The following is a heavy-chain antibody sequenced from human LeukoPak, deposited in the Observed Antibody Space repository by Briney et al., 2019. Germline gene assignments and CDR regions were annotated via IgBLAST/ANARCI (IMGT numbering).Heavy chain of an antibody. Sequence: PSETLSLTCTVSGGSISSSSYYWGWIRQPPGKGLEWIGSIYYSGSTYYNPSLKSRVTISVDTSKNQFSLKLSSVPAADTAVYYCARTTGRYCSSTSCYQAMFDPWGQGTLVTVSS. V-gene: IGHV4-39*01. CDR3: ARTTGRYCSSTSCYQAMFDP. CDR2: IYYSGST. J-gene: IGHJ5*02. CDR1: GGSISSSSYY. D-gene: IGHD2-2*01.